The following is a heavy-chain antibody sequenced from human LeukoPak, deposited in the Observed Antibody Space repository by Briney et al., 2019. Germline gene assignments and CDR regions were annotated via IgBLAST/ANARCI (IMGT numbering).Heavy chain of an antibody. V-gene: IGHV1-8*01. CDR2: MNPNSGNT. D-gene: IGHD2-15*01. Sequence: ASVEVSCKASGYTFTSYDINWVRQATGQGLEWMGWMNPNSGNTGYAQKFQGRVTMTRNTSISTAYMELSSLRSEDTAVYYCARNPESLGYCSGGSCYPEDNWFDPWGQGTLVTVSS. CDR1: GYTFTSYD. J-gene: IGHJ5*02. CDR3: ARNPESLGYCSGGSCYPEDNWFDP.